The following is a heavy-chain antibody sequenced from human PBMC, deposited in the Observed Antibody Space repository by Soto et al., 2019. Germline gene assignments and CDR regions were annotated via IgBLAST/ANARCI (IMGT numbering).Heavy chain of an antibody. Sequence: QVKLVQSGAEVKKPESSVRVSCKASGGTFNNYAITWVRQAPGQGLEWMGGTIPMFGTTNYAEKFQGRVTITTDESTNTASMELSSLRSEDTAVYYCTRCGIRYHSIGFYLGIDGMDVWGQGTTVIVSS. CDR3: TRCGIRYHSIGFYLGIDGMDV. CDR2: TIPMFGTT. J-gene: IGHJ6*02. CDR1: GGTFNNYA. D-gene: IGHD3-22*01. V-gene: IGHV1-69*05.